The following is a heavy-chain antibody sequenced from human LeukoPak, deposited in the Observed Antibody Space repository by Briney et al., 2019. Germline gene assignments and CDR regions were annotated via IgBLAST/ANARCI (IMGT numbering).Heavy chain of an antibody. Sequence: SVKVSXKASGGTFSSYAISWVRQAPGQGLEWMGRIIPIFGTANYAQKFQGRVTITTDESTSTAYMELSSLRSEDTAVYYCARDRYYYDSSGLGFYYWGQGTLVTVSS. J-gene: IGHJ4*02. V-gene: IGHV1-69*05. CDR1: GGTFSSYA. CDR3: ARDRYYYDSSGLGFYY. D-gene: IGHD3-22*01. CDR2: IIPIFGTA.